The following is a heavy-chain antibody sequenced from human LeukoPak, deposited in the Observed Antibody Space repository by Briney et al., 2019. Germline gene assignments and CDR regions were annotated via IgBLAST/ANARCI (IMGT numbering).Heavy chain of an antibody. CDR3: ARYHYDSSGYFS. CDR2: IKQDGSDK. Sequence: PGGSLRLSCAASGFTLSSYWMSWVRQAPGKGLEWVANIKQDGSDKYYVDSVKGRFTVSRDNAKNSLSLQMNSLRVEDTAVYYCARYHYDSSGYFSWGQGTLVSVSS. CDR1: GFTLSSYW. V-gene: IGHV3-7*01. J-gene: IGHJ5*02. D-gene: IGHD3-22*01.